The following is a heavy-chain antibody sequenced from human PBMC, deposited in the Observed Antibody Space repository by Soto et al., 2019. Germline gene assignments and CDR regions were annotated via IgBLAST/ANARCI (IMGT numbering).Heavy chain of an antibody. CDR1: GFTFSVYA. V-gene: IGHV3-21*01. J-gene: IGHJ5*01. D-gene: IGHD3-10*01. Sequence: GGSLRLSCAATGFTFSVYAMTWVRQAPGKGLEWISSISSGSSYIYYAGSVKGRFTISRDNAKNSLFLQMNSLRADDTAVYYCARDILSGGAYPDSWGQGTKVTVSS. CDR2: ISSGSSYI. CDR3: ARDILSGGAYPDS.